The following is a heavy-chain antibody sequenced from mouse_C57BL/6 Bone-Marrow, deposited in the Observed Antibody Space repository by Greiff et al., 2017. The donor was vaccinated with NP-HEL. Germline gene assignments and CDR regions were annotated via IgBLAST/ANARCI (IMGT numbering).Heavy chain of an antibody. CDR2: IDPSDSYT. CDR3: ARLGWNY. Sequence: QVQLKQPGAELVRPGTSVKLSCKASGYTFTSYWMHWVKQRPGQGLEWIGVIDPSDSYTNYNQKFKGKATLTVDTSSSTAYMQLSSLTSEDSAVYYCARLGWNYWGQGTTLTVSS. V-gene: IGHV1-59*01. D-gene: IGHD3-3*01. CDR1: GYTFTSYW. J-gene: IGHJ2*01.